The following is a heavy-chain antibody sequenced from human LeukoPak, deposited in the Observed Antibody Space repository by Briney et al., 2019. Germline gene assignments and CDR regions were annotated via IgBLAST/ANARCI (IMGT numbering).Heavy chain of an antibody. Sequence: GESLKSSCKGSGYSFTSYWIGWVRHVPGKGLEWMGIIYPGDSDTRYRPSFQGQVTISADRSISTAYLQWSSLKASDTAMYHCARPGSGTIGIDYWGQGTLVTVSS. CDR1: GYSFTSYW. D-gene: IGHD3-10*01. V-gene: IGHV5-51*01. CDR2: IYPGDSDT. CDR3: ARPGSGTIGIDY. J-gene: IGHJ4*02.